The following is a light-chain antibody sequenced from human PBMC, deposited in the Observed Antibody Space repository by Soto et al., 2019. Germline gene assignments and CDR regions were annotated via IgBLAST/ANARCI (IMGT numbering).Light chain of an antibody. CDR2: GAS. J-gene: IGKJ5*01. CDR3: QQYGSSSIT. CDR1: QSVGTS. Sequence: EIVLTQSPGTLSLSPGEGATLSCRASQSVGTSLAWYQQKPGQAPRLLFPGASSRATGVPDRFGGSGFGTDFTLTISRLEPEDFAVYYCQQYGSSSITFGQGTRLEIK. V-gene: IGKV3-20*01.